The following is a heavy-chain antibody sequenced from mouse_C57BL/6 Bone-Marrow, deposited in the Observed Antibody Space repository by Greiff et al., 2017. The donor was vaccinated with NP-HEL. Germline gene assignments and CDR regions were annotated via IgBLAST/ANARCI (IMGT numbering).Heavy chain of an antibody. CDR1: GYTFTSYW. J-gene: IGHJ4*01. CDR2: IYPGSGST. Sequence: QVQLQQPGAELVKPGASVKMSCKASGYTFTSYWITWVKQRPGQGLEWIGDIYPGSGSTNYNEKFKSKATLTVDTSSSTACMQLSSLTSEDSAVYYCARLDFRVLYGDLYYAMDYWGQGTSVTVSS. V-gene: IGHV1-55*01. CDR3: ARLDFRVLYGDLYYAMDY. D-gene: IGHD2-13*01.